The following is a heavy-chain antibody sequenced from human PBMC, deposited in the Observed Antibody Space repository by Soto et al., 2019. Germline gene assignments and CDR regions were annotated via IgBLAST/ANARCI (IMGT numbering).Heavy chain of an antibody. D-gene: IGHD3-3*01. V-gene: IGHV1-69*13. CDR2: IIPIFGTA. Sequence: ASVKVSCKASGGTFSSYAISWVRQAPGQGLEWMGGIIPIFGTANYAQKFQGRVTITADESTSTAYMELSSLRSEDTAVYYCAVRFLEWLWSGYYYGMYVWGQGTTVTVSS. CDR3: AVRFLEWLWSGYYYGMYV. CDR1: GGTFSSYA. J-gene: IGHJ6*02.